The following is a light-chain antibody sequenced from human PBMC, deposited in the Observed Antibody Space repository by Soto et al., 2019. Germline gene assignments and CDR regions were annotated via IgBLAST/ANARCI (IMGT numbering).Light chain of an antibody. Sequence: EIVLTQSPATLSLSPGERATLSCRASQSVSSYLDWYQQRPGQAPRLLIYGAFNRATGIPARFSGSGSGTDFPLTISSLEPEDFAVYYCQQRSKWPRTFGQGTKVEIK. CDR1: QSVSSY. CDR2: GAF. J-gene: IGKJ1*01. V-gene: IGKV3-11*01. CDR3: QQRSKWPRT.